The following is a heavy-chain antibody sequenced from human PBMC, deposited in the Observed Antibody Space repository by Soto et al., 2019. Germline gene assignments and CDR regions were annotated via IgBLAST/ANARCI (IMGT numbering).Heavy chain of an antibody. CDR2: INSDGSST. Sequence: GPLMLFSSASGPTFSSYCTHWVPQAPGKGLVWVSRINSDGSSTSYADSVKGRFTISRDNAKNTLYLQMNSPRGEDTAVYYCARATMTSYYFDYCGQRTLVNVSS. CDR3: ARATMTSYYFDY. J-gene: IGHJ4*02. CDR1: GPTFSSYC. V-gene: IGHV3-74*01.